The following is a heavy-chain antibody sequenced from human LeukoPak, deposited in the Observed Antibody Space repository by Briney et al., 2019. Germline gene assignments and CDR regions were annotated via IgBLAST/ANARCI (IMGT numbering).Heavy chain of an antibody. V-gene: IGHV4-39*01. D-gene: IGHD2-21*02. J-gene: IGHJ4*02. Sequence: PSETLSLTCSVSGGSFSSRSYYWAWIRQPPGKELEWIGNLYYSGSTDYNPSLKSRVTISVHTSKNQFSLNLISVTAADTAVYYCARSPPFCGGDCYVDYWGQGTQVTVSS. CDR3: ARSPPFCGGDCYVDY. CDR1: GGSFSSRSYY. CDR2: LYYSGST.